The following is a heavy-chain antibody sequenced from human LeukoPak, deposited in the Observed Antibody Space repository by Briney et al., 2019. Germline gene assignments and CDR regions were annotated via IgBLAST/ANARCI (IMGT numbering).Heavy chain of an antibody. CDR1: GYTLTELS. J-gene: IGHJ5*02. Sequence: GASVKVSCKVSGYTLTELSMHWVRQAPGKGLEWMGGFDPEDGETIYAQKFQDRVTMTEDTSTDTAYMELSSLRSEDTAVYYCATGPSIVVVPAAPAWGQGTLVTVSS. CDR3: ATGPSIVVVPAAPA. D-gene: IGHD2-2*01. CDR2: FDPEDGET. V-gene: IGHV1-24*01.